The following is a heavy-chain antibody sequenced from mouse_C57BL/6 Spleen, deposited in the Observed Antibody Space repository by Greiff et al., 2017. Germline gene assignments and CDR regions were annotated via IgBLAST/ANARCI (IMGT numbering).Heavy chain of an antibody. D-gene: IGHD1-1*01. CDR3: ARDTVVATAWTNFDY. CDR1: GYTFTGYW. Sequence: QVQLKQSGAELMKPGASVKLSCKATGYTFTGYWIEWVKQRPGHGLEWIGEILPGSGSTNYNEKFKGKATFTADTSSNTAYMQLSSLTTEDSAIYYCARDTVVATAWTNFDYWGQGTTLTVSS. J-gene: IGHJ2*01. CDR2: ILPGSGST. V-gene: IGHV1-9*01.